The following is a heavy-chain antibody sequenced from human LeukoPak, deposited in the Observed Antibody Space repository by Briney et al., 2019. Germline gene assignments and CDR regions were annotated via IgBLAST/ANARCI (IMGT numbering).Heavy chain of an antibody. D-gene: IGHD2-8*02. J-gene: IGHJ4*02. V-gene: IGHV4-4*09. CDR1: GGSISSYY. CDR2: IYTSGST. Sequence: SETLSLNCTVSGGSISSYYWSWIRQPPGKGLEWIGYIYTSGSTNYNPALKGRVTVSVDTSKDQFSVKLSSVTAADTAVYYCARHVVATDGGGWIDYRGQGTLVTVYS. CDR3: ARHVVATDGGGWIDY.